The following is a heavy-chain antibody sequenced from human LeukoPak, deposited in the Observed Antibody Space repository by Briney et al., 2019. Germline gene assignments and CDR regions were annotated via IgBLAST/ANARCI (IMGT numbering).Heavy chain of an antibody. J-gene: IGHJ4*02. CDR3: AKGGYSSSWYSPFDY. Sequence: GGSLRLSCAASGFTFSSYAMSWVRQAPGKGLEWVLAISGSGGSTYYADSVKGRFTISRDNSKNTLYLQMNSLRAEDTAVYYCAKGGYSSSWYSPFDYWGQGTLVTVSS. V-gene: IGHV3-23*01. D-gene: IGHD6-13*01. CDR1: GFTFSSYA. CDR2: ISGSGGST.